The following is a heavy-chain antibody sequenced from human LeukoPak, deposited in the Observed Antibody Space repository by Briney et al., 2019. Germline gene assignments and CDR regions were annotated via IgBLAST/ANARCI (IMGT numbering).Heavy chain of an antibody. CDR3: ARHCCSGPAKRVFDI. CDR2: ISYSGNT. J-gene: IGHJ3*02. V-gene: IGHV4-39*01. CDR1: GGSIISSDYH. Sequence: SETLSLTCTVSGGSIISSDYHWGWVRQPPGKGLEWIGTISYSGNTDYNPSLRSRVTIPVDTSNNQFSLRLGSVTAADTAVYHCARHCCSGPAKRVFDIWGQGTMVTVSS. D-gene: IGHD2-15*01.